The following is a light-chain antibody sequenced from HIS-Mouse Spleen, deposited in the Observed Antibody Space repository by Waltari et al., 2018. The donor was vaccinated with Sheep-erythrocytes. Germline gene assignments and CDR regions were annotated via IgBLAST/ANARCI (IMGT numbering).Light chain of an antibody. V-gene: IGLV2-23*01. CDR1: SSDVGGYNY. CDR2: EGS. CDR3: CSYAGSSTPWV. J-gene: IGLJ3*02. Sequence: QSALTQPRSVSGSPGQSVTISCTGTSSDVGGYNYVSSYQQHPGKAPKLMIYEGSKRPSGVSNRFSGSKSGNTASLTISGLQAEDEADYYCCSYAGSSTPWVFGGGTKLTVL.